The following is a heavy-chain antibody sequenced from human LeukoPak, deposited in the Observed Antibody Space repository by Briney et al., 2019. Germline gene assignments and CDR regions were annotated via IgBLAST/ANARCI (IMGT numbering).Heavy chain of an antibody. J-gene: IGHJ4*02. CDR2: IYYSGST. V-gene: IGHV4-39*01. Sequence: PSETLSLTCTVSGGSISSSSYYWGWIRQPPGKGLEWIGSIYYSGSTYYNPSLKSRVTISVDTSKNQFSLKLSSVTAADTAVYYCARARDSSSWYIFDYWGQGTLVTVSS. CDR1: GGSISSSSYY. D-gene: IGHD6-13*01. CDR3: ARARDSSSWYIFDY.